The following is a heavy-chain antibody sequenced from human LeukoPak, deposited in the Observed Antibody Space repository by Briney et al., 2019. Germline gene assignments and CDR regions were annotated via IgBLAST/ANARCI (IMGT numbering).Heavy chain of an antibody. CDR2: INPNSGGT. CDR3: ARDRGFLEWLLGYMDV. D-gene: IGHD3-3*01. CDR1: GYTFAGYY. V-gene: IGHV1-2*02. J-gene: IGHJ6*03. Sequence: GASVKVSCKASGYTFAGYYMHWVRQAPGQGLEWMGWINPNSGGTNYAQKFQGRVTMTRDTSTSTVYMELSSLRSEDTAVYYCARDRGFLEWLLGYMDVWGKGTTVTVSS.